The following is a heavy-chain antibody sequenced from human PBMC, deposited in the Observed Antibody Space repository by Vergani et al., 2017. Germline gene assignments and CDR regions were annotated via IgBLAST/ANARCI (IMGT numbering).Heavy chain of an antibody. V-gene: IGHV4-61*02. D-gene: IGHD2-21*01. CDR2: MYTSGHT. Sequence: QVQLQESGPGLVKPSETLSLTCTVSGASVSRGTYYWTWIRQPAGKKLEWIVRMYTSGHTIYNPSLESRVTMLVDTSKNQFSLQLSSVTAADTAVYYCARASHCINCYSEGPNGPGYYYMDVWGKGTTVTVSS. J-gene: IGHJ6*03. CDR1: GASVSRGTYY. CDR3: ARASHCINCYSEGPNGPGYYYMDV.